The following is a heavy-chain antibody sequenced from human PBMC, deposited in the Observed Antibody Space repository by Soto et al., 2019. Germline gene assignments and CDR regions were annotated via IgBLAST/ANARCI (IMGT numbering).Heavy chain of an antibody. CDR2: IKQDGSEK. Sequence: GGSLRLSCAASGFTFSSYWMSWVRQAPGKGLEWVANIKQDGSEKYYVDSVKGRFTISRDNAKNSLYLQMNSLRAEDTAVYYCARDYQLPFLYYYYYYGMDVCRQGTTVTVS. J-gene: IGHJ6*02. D-gene: IGHD2-2*01. V-gene: IGHV3-7*01. CDR1: GFTFSSYW. CDR3: ARDYQLPFLYYYYYYGMDV.